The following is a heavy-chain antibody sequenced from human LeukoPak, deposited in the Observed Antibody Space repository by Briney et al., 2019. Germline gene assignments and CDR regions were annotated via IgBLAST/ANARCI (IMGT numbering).Heavy chain of an antibody. CDR2: INHSGST. D-gene: IGHD1/OR15-1a*01. CDR3: ARLRLSKQPFGY. Sequence: SETLSLTCAVYGGSFSGYYWSWIRQPPGKGLEWIGEINHSGSTNYNPSLKSRVTIPVDTSKNQFSLKLSSVTAADTAVYYCARLRLSKQPFGYWGQGTLVTVSS. CDR1: GGSFSGYY. V-gene: IGHV4-34*01. J-gene: IGHJ4*02.